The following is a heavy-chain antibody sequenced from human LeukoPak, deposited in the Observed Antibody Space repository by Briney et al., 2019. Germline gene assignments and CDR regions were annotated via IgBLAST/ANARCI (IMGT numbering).Heavy chain of an antibody. CDR3: ASDGGSYRNWFDP. V-gene: IGHV4-61*02. J-gene: IGHJ5*02. CDR2: IYTSGST. D-gene: IGHD1-26*01. Sequence: SETLSLTCTASGGSISSGSYYWSWIRQPAGKGLEWIGRIYTSGSTNYNPSLKSRVTISVDTSKNQFSLKLSSVTAADTAVYYCASDGGSYRNWFDPWGQGTLVTVSS. CDR1: GGSISSGSYY.